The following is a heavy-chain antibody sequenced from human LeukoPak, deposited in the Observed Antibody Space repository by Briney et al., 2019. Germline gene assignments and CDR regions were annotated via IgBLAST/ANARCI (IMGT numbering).Heavy chain of an antibody. CDR3: ARGGYSDSSAADMT. CDR1: GFTFTNYE. D-gene: IGHD3-22*01. J-gene: IGHJ5*02. V-gene: IGHV3-48*03. CDR2: ISGSGSTI. Sequence: GGSLRLSCAASGFTFTNYEMNWVRQAPGKGLEWISYISGSGSTIYYADSVKGRFTISRDNAKNSLYLQVNSLRAEDTAVYYCARGGYSDSSAADMTWGQGTLVTVPS.